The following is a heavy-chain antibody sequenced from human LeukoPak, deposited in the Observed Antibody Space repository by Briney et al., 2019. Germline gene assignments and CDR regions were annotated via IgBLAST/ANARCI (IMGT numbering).Heavy chain of an antibody. CDR2: IGTAGDT. CDR1: GFTFSSYD. J-gene: IGHJ3*02. CDR3: ARDPGYRGWLAFDI. D-gene: IGHD3-9*01. V-gene: IGHV3-13*01. Sequence: GGSLRLSCAASGFTFSSYDMHWVRQATGKGLEWVSAIGTAGDTYSPGSVKARFTSSTENAKNSLYLQMNSLRDGDTAVYYCARDPGYRGWLAFDIWGQGTMVTVSS.